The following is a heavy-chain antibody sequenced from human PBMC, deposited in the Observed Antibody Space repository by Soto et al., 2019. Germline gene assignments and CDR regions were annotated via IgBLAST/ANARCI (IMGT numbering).Heavy chain of an antibody. Sequence: EVQLVESGGGLVQPGGSLRLSCAASGFTFSSFWMHWVRQVPGKGLVWISHITKDGSSLSYADSVKGRFTISRDNAKNKVYLQMNGLRAEDTAVYYCARGGVGSFDYWGPGSLVTVSS. CDR2: ITKDGSSL. CDR1: GFTFSSFW. J-gene: IGHJ4*02. V-gene: IGHV3-74*01. CDR3: ARGGVGSFDY. D-gene: IGHD3-10*01.